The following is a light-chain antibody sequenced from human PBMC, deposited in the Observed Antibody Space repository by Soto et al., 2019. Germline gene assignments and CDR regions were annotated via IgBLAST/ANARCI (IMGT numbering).Light chain of an antibody. V-gene: IGKV3-15*01. CDR3: QQYNNWPRT. CDR1: QSVSST. Sequence: EIVMTQSPATLSVSPGERATLSCRASQSVSSTLDWYQQKPGQAPRLLIYGASTRATGIPARFSGGGSGTEFTLTISSLQSEDLAVYYCQQYNNWPRTFGQGTKVDIK. J-gene: IGKJ1*01. CDR2: GAS.